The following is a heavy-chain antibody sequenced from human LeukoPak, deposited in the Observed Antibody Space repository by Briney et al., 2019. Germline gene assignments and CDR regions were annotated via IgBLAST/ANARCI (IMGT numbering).Heavy chain of an antibody. CDR3: ARGLRNYYDSSATPRVDY. D-gene: IGHD3-22*01. J-gene: IGHJ4*02. Sequence: TASETLSLTCTVSGGSFSIYYWSWIRQPAGKGLEWIGRIYTSGSTNYIPSLKSRVTMSVDTSKNQSSLKLNSVTTADTAVYFCARGLRNYYDSSATPRVDYWGQGTLVTVSS. CDR2: IYTSGST. CDR1: GGSFSIYY. V-gene: IGHV4-4*07.